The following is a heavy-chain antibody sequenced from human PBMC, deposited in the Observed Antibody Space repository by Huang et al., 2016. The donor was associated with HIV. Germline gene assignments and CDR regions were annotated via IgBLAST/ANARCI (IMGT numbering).Heavy chain of an antibody. J-gene: IGHJ4*02. Sequence: QVHLVQSGAEAKKPGASVTVSCKASGYTFTNYAINWVRQAPGRGLEWMGWMNPNTGNTGFAQSFQGRVTMTRKTSITTAYMELTGLTSEDTAVYYCARSAYGDLDYWGLGTLVSVSS. CDR2: MNPNTGNT. CDR3: ARSAYGDLDY. V-gene: IGHV1-8*02. D-gene: IGHD4-17*01. CDR1: GYTFTNYA.